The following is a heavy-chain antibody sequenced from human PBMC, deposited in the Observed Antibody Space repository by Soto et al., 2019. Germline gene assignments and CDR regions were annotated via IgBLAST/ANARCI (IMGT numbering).Heavy chain of an antibody. V-gene: IGHV4-31*03. J-gene: IGHJ5*02. CDR1: GGSISSGGYY. Sequence: QVQLQESGPGLVKPSQTLSLTCTVSGGSISSGGYYWSWIRQHPGKGLEWIGYIYYSGSTYYNPSLKIRVTISVDTSKHQFSLKLSSVTAADTAVYYCARGGHCSSTSCYWAWFDPWGQGTLVTVSS. D-gene: IGHD2-2*01. CDR3: ARGGHCSSTSCYWAWFDP. CDR2: IYYSGST.